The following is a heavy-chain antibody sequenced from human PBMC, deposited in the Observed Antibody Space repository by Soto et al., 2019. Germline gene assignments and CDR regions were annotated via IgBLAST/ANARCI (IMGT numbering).Heavy chain of an antibody. D-gene: IGHD5-18*01. V-gene: IGHV3-48*01. CDR2: ISSSSSTI. CDR1: GFTFSSYS. CDR3: ARRTIQLWPRMDV. J-gene: IGHJ6*02. Sequence: GGSLRLSCAASGFTFSSYSMNWVRQAPGKGLEWVSYISSSSSTIYYADSVKGRFTISRDNAENSLYLQMNSLRAEDTAVYYCARRTIQLWPRMDVWGQGTTVTVSS.